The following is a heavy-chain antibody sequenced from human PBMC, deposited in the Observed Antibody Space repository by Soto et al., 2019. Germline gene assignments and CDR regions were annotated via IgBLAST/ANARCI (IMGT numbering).Heavy chain of an antibody. CDR1: GYTFTGYY. CDR2: INPNSGGT. Sequence: GASVKVSCKASGYTFTGYYMHWVRQAPGQGLEWMGWINPNSGGTNYAQKFQGWVTMTRDTSISTAYMELSRLRSDDTAVYYCARDPDMITFGGVIVPGEGPFDYWGQGTLVTVSS. CDR3: ARDPDMITFGGVIVPGEGPFDY. J-gene: IGHJ4*02. D-gene: IGHD3-16*02. V-gene: IGHV1-2*04.